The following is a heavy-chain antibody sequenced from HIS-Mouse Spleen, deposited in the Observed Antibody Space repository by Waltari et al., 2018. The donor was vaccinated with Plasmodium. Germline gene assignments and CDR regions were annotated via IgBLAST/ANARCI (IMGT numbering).Heavy chain of an antibody. CDR1: GGSIRSYY. CDR3: ARSSWYLMNWYFDL. V-gene: IGHV4-4*07. D-gene: IGHD6-13*01. J-gene: IGHJ2*01. Sequence: QVQLQESGPGLVKPSETLSLTCTVPGGSIRSYYWSCIRPPAGKGLEWIGRIYTSGSTNYNPSLKSRVTMSVDTSKNQFSLKLSSVTAADTAVYYCARSSWYLMNWYFDLWGRGTLVTVSS. CDR2: IYTSGST.